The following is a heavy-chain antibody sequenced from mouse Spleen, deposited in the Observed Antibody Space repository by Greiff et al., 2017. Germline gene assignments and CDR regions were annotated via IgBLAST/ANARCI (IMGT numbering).Heavy chain of an antibody. Sequence: QVQLQQSGAELVRPGVSVKISCKGSGYTFTDYAMHWVKQSHAKSLEWIGVISTYYGDASYNQKFKGKATMTVDKSSSTAYMELARLTSEDSAIYYCARGGTLLRPHFDYWGQGTTLTVSS. J-gene: IGHJ2*01. CDR3: ARGGTLLRPHFDY. CDR1: GYTFTDYA. CDR2: ISTYYGDA. D-gene: IGHD1-2*01. V-gene: IGHV1S137*01.